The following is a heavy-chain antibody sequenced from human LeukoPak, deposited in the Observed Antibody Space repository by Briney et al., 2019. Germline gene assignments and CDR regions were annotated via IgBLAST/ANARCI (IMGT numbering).Heavy chain of an antibody. J-gene: IGHJ4*02. Sequence: GGSLRLSCAASGFTFSTYSINWVRQAPGKGLEWVSYISSDSSTIYYADSLKGRFTISRDNAKNSLYLQMNSLRAEDTALYYCARLVGATRKGQFDYWGQGTLVTVSS. V-gene: IGHV3-48*04. CDR2: ISSDSSTI. CDR1: GFTFSTYS. D-gene: IGHD1-26*01. CDR3: ARLVGATRKGQFDY.